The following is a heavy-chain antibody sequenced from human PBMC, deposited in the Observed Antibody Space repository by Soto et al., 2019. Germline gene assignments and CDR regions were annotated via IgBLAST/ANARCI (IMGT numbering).Heavy chain of an antibody. CDR1: GGTFSSYA. Sequence: HVHLVQSGAEVKKPGSSVKVSCKASGGTFSSYAISWVRQAPGQGLEWMGGIIPIFGTANYAQKFQGRVTITADESTSTAYMELSSLRSDDTAVYYCAGLLGQQLVAGYYGMDVWCQGTTVNVSS. CDR3: AGLLGQQLVAGYYGMDV. V-gene: IGHV1-69*01. D-gene: IGHD6-13*01. CDR2: IIPIFGTA. J-gene: IGHJ6*02.